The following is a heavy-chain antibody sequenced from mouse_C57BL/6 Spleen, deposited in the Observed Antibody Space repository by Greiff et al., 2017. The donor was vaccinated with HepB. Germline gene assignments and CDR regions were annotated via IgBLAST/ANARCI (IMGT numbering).Heavy chain of an antibody. CDR2: IYPRSGNT. Sequence: VQVVESGAELARPGASVKLSCKASGYTFTSYGISWVKQRTGQGLEWIGEIYPRSGNTYYNEKFKGKATLTADKSSSTAYMELRSLTSEDSAVYFCARVAQATLDYWGQGTTLTVSS. V-gene: IGHV1-81*01. J-gene: IGHJ2*01. CDR1: GYTFTSYG. CDR3: ARVAQATLDY. D-gene: IGHD3-2*02.